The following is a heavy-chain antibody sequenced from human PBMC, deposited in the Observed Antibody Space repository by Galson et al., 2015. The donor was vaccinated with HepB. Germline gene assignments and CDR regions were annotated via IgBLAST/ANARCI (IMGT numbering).Heavy chain of an antibody. CDR2: INPYSGGT. CDR3: ARGGAVGGPKFNWFDP. Sequence: SVKVSCKASRYIFTAYYIHWVRQAPGHGLEWMGRINPYSGGTNYAQKFQGRVTMTRDTSITTAYMELSRLRSDDTAVYYCARGGAVGGPKFNWFDPWGQGTLVTVSS. CDR1: RYIFTAYY. V-gene: IGHV1-2*06. D-gene: IGHD2-15*01. J-gene: IGHJ5*02.